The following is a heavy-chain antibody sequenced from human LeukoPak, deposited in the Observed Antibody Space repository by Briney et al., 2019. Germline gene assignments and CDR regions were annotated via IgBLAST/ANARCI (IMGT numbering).Heavy chain of an antibody. CDR1: EITLGSYV. CDR3: VKDPLNTLHGMDV. Sequence: GGSLRLSCAASEITLGSYVMSWVRQAPGKGLEWVSTISKDARTYYADSVTGRFTISRDKSKNTVDLLMNSLRAEDTAVYYCVKDPLNTLHGMDVWGQGTSVTVSS. J-gene: IGHJ6*02. V-gene: IGHV3-23*01. D-gene: IGHD2-2*02. CDR2: ISKDART.